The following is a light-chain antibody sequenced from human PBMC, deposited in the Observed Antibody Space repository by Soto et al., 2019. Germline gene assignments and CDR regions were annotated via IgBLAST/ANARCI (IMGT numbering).Light chain of an antibody. V-gene: IGKV3-20*01. J-gene: IGKJ3*01. CDR2: AS. CDR1: QSVSDSY. CDR3: QHYGTSAL. Sequence: EIVLTQSPGTLSLSPGARATLSCRASQSVSDSYLAWYQQKPGQAPRLLIYASSRATGIPDRFSGGGSGTDFTLSIRRLEPEDFAVYYCQHYGTSALFGPGTKVDIK.